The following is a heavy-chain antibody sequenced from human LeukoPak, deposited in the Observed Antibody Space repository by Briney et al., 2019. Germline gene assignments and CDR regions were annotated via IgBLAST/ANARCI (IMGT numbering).Heavy chain of an antibody. V-gene: IGHV1-69*13. CDR1: GGTFSSYA. J-gene: IGHJ4*02. CDR3: ASARHGDYVWDY. D-gene: IGHD4-17*01. CDR2: IIPIFGTA. Sequence: ASVKVSCKASGGTFSSYAISWVRQAPGQGPEWMGGIIPIFGTANYAQKFQGRVTITADESTSTAYMELSSLRSEDTAVYYCASARHGDYVWDYWGQGTLVTVSS.